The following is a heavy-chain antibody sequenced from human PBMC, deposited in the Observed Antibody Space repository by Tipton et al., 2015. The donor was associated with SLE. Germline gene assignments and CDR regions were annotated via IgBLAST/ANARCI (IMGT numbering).Heavy chain of an antibody. J-gene: IGHJ4*02. D-gene: IGHD2-2*01. V-gene: IGHV3-7*01. CDR3: ARWGIVVVPADLDY. CDR1: GFTFSSYW. CDR2: IKQDGSEK. Sequence: SLRLSCAASGFTFSSYWMSWVRQAPGKGLEWVANIKQDGSEKYYVDSVKGRFTISRDNAKNSLYLQMNSLRAEDTAVYYCARWGIVVVPADLDYWGQGTLVTVSS.